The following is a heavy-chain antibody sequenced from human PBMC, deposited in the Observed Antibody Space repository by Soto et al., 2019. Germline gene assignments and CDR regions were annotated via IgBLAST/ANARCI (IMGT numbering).Heavy chain of an antibody. CDR2: IWYDGSNK. CDR1: GFTFSSYG. D-gene: IGHD6-13*01. CDR3: AKKARIIAAAGKDYFDN. J-gene: IGHJ4*02. V-gene: IGHV3-33*06. Sequence: GGSLRLSCAASGFTFSSYGMHWVRQAPGKGLEWVAVIWYDGSNKYYADSVKGRFTISRDNSKNTLYLQMSSLRAGDTAIYYCAKKARIIAAAGKDYFDNWGQGTQVTVSS.